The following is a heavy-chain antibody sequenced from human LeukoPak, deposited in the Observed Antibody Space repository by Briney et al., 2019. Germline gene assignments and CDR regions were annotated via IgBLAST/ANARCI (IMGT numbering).Heavy chain of an antibody. CDR1: GFTFSSYA. CDR2: ISYDGSNK. Sequence: GGSLRLSCAASGFTFSSYAMHWVRQAPGKGLEWVAVISYDGSNKYYADSVKGRFTISRDNSKNTLYLQMNSLRAEDTAVYYYARPAMVDYWGQGTLVTVSS. J-gene: IGHJ4*02. D-gene: IGHD2-8*01. CDR3: ARPAMVDY. V-gene: IGHV3-30-3*01.